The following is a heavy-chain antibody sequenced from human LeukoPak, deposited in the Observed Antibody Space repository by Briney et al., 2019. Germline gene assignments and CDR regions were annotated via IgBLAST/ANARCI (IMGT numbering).Heavy chain of an antibody. V-gene: IGHV4-59*01. J-gene: IGHJ6*02. CDR2: IYYSGGT. CDR1: GGSISSYY. CDR3: AAAAPQRYYYGMDV. D-gene: IGHD6-25*01. Sequence: SETLSLTCTVAGGSISSYYWSWVRQPPGKGLEWIGYIYYSGGTNYNPSRKSRVTISVDTSKSQCSLKLSSVTAADTAVYYCAAAAPQRYYYGMDVWGQGTTVTVSS.